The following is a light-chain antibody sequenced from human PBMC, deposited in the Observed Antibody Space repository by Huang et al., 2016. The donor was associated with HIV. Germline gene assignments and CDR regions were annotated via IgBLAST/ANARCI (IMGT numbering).Light chain of an antibody. CDR3: QQSDNIPPT. CDR2: GAS. Sequence: DIQMTQSPSSLSASVGDRVTITCRASQNINSYLNWYQKKPGKAPKVLIYGASILQSVVPARFSCSGSGTDFTLTISSLQPDDFATYYCQQSDNIPPTFGQGTRV. J-gene: IGKJ1*01. V-gene: IGKV1-39*01. CDR1: QNINSY.